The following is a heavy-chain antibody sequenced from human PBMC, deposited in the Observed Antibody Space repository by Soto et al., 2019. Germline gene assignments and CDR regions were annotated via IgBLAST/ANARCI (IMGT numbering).Heavy chain of an antibody. Sequence: EVQLVESGGGLVKPGGSLRLSCAASGFTFSSYWMHWVRQDPGKGLLWVSRINSDGSSTSYADSVKGRFTISRDNAKNKRYLKMNSLRAEDTAVYDCARVYPHGYEFWSGYLAWGEGSLVTVSS. D-gene: IGHD3-3*01. CDR2: INSDGSST. V-gene: IGHV3-74*01. J-gene: IGHJ5*02. CDR3: ARVYPHGYEFWSGYLA. CDR1: GFTFSSYW.